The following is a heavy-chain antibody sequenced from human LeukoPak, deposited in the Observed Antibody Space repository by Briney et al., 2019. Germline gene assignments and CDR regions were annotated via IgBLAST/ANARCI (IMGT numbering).Heavy chain of an antibody. CDR1: GGSISSSSYY. V-gene: IGHV4-61*02. Sequence: SETLSLTCTVSGGSISSSSYYWSWIRQPAGKGLEWIGCIYTSGSTNYNPSLKSRVTISVDTSKNQFSLKLSSVTAADTAVYYCARASTGDDAFDIWGQGTMVTVSS. CDR3: ARASTGDDAFDI. CDR2: IYTSGST. J-gene: IGHJ3*02. D-gene: IGHD7-27*01.